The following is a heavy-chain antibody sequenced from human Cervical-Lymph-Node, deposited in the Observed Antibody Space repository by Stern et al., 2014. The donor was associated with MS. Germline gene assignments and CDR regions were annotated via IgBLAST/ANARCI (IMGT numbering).Heavy chain of an antibody. J-gene: IGHJ3*01. CDR2: YEPEDWNS. V-gene: IGHV1-24*01. Sequence: VQLVQSGAEVRKPGASVRVSCKVSGYRLRELDMHWARQAPGKGLEWLGGYEPEDWNSVYTQRFQGRVTMTEDTSTDTAYMELNSLRSDDTAVYRCATASRYDALDLWGQGTVVTVSS. CDR3: ATASRYDALDL. CDR1: GYRLRELD.